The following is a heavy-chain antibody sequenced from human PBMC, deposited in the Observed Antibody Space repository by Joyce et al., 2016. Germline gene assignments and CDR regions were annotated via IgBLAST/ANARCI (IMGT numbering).Heavy chain of an antibody. CDR2: IKIKTEGGAT. CDR3: TTDLDFDIMTGYYYYYYMSV. Sequence: EVQLVESGGGLVKPGGSLRLSCAVSGFTFRNAWMGWVRQGPGKGLEWVGRIKIKTEGGATYYAAPVQGRFIISRDDSRDTLYLQMNSLKTEDTAVYYCTTDLDFDIMTGYYYYYYMSVWGKGTSVTVSS. CDR1: GFTFRNAW. J-gene: IGHJ6*03. D-gene: IGHD3-9*01. V-gene: IGHV3-15*01.